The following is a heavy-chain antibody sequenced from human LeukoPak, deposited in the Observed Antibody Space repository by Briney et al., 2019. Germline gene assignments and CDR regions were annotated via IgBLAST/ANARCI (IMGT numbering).Heavy chain of an antibody. CDR3: ARLRVRYSPEYYFDY. CDR2: IIPIFGTA. D-gene: IGHD2-15*01. J-gene: IGHJ4*02. V-gene: IGHV1-69*13. Sequence: ASVKVSCTASGYTFTSYDINWVRQATGQGLEWMGGIIPIFGTANYAQKFQGRVTITADESTSTAYMELSSLRSEDTAVYYCARLRVRYSPEYYFDYWGQGTLVTVSS. CDR1: GYTFTSYD.